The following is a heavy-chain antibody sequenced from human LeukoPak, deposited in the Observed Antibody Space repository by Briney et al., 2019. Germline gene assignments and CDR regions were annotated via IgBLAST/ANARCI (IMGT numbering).Heavy chain of an antibody. Sequence: SQTLSLTCTVSGGSISSGGYYWSWIRQHPGKGLKWIGYIYYSGSTYYNLSLKSRVTISVDTSKNQFSLKLSSVTAADTAVYYCVRIVVVPTWGENWFDPWGQGTLVTVSS. CDR1: GGSISSGGYY. J-gene: IGHJ5*02. CDR3: VRIVVVPTWGENWFDP. D-gene: IGHD2-2*01. V-gene: IGHV4-31*03. CDR2: IYYSGST.